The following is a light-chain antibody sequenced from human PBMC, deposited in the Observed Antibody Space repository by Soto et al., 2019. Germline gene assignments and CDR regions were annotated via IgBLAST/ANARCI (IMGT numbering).Light chain of an antibody. J-gene: IGKJ5*01. Sequence: EIVMTRSPATLSVSPGERATLSCRASQSVSSNLAWYQQKPGQAPRLLIYGASTRATGIPARFSGSGSGTEFTLIISSLQSEDFAVYYCQQYSKWPITFGQGTRLEIK. CDR2: GAS. CDR1: QSVSSN. CDR3: QQYSKWPIT. V-gene: IGKV3-15*01.